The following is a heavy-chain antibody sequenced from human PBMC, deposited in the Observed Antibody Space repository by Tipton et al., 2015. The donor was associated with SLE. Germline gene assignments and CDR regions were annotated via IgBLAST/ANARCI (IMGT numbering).Heavy chain of an antibody. D-gene: IGHD3-10*01. CDR3: ARGPGGSGSRFPFDY. CDR1: GGSFSGYY. Sequence: TLSLTCAVYGGSFSGYYWSWIRQPPGKGLEWIGEINHRGSTNYNPSLKSRVTISVDTSKNQFSLKLSSVTAADTAVYYCARGPGGSGSRFPFDYWGQGTLVTVSS. V-gene: IGHV4-34*01. J-gene: IGHJ4*02. CDR2: INHRGST.